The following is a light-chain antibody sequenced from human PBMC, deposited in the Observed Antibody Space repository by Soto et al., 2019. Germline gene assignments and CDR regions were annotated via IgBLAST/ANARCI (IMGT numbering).Light chain of an antibody. J-gene: IGLJ1*01. CDR1: SSNIGNNY. V-gene: IGLV1-51*01. CDR2: DNN. Sequence: SVRTQAPSVSPVPRRKVSITCYRSSSNIGNNYVSWYQQLPGTAPKLLIYDNNKRPSGIPDRFSGSKSGTSATLGITGLQAWEEAEYYCGTSCSSQSAHAFGTGNKVTVL. CDR3: GTSCSSQSAHA.